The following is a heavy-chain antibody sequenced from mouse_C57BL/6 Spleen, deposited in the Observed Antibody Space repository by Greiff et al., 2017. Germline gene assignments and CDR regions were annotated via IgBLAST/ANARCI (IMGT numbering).Heavy chain of an antibody. CDR1: GYTFTDYE. V-gene: IGHV1-15*01. Sequence: VQLQESGAELVRPGASVTLSCKASGYTFTDYEMHWVKQTPVHGLEWIGAIDPETGGTAYNQKFKGKAILTADKSSSTAYMELRSLTSEDSAVYYCTRRYFDVWGTGTTVTVSS. J-gene: IGHJ1*03. CDR2: IDPETGGT. CDR3: TRRYFDV.